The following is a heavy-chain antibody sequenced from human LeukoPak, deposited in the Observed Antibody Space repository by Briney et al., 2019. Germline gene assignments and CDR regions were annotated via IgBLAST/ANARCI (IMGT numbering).Heavy chain of an antibody. CDR2: IIPIFGTA. D-gene: IGHD6-13*01. J-gene: IGHJ6*04. CDR1: GGTFSSYA. V-gene: IGHV1-69*06. CDR3: ARGAAAAPGDYGMDV. Sequence: GSSVKVSCKASGGTFSSYAISWVRQAPGQGLEWMGGIIPIFGTANYAQKFQGRVTITADKSTSTAYMELSSPRSEDTAVYYCARGAAAAPGDYGMDVWGKGTTVTASS.